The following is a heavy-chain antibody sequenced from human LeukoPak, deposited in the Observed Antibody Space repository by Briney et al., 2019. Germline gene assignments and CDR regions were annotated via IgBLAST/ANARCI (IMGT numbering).Heavy chain of an antibody. J-gene: IGHJ4*02. CDR2: IYYSGST. CDR1: GGSISSGDYY. D-gene: IGHD3-3*01. V-gene: IGHV4-30-4*01. Sequence: PSETLSLTCTVSGGSISSGDYYWSWIRQPPGKGLEWIGYIYYSGSTYYNPSLKSRVTISVDTSKNQFSLKLSSVTAADTAVYYCARRIWGAYYDFWSGYYTGNYFDYWGQGTLVTVSS. CDR3: ARRIWGAYYDFWSGYYTGNYFDY.